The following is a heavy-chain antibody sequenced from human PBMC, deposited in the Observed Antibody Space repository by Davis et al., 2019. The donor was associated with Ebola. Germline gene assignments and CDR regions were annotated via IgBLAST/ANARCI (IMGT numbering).Heavy chain of an antibody. V-gene: IGHV3-48*03. Sequence: GESLKISCAASGFTFDGYAMNWVRQAPGKGLEWVSYISSSGSTIYYADSVKGRFTISRDNAKNSLYLQMNSLRAEDTAVYYCARGYYDSSGYYRRYYLDYWGQGTLVTVSS. CDR3: ARGYYDSSGYYRRYYLDY. D-gene: IGHD3-22*01. CDR1: GFTFDGYA. J-gene: IGHJ4*02. CDR2: ISSSGSTI.